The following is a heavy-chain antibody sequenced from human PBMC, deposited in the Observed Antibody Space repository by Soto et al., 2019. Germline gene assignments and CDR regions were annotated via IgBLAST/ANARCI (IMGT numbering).Heavy chain of an antibody. CDR3: AKYRRGSGWYYLNY. CDR1: GDSLNNY. V-gene: IGHV4-59*01. Sequence: SETLSLTCTVSGDSLNNYWSWIRQPPGKGLEWIGYVYYDGSTNYNPSLKSRVIMSIDTSKDLFSLDLTSVTAADTAVYYCAKYRRGSGWYYLNYWGQGTLVTVS. J-gene: IGHJ4*02. CDR2: VYYDGST. D-gene: IGHD6-19*01.